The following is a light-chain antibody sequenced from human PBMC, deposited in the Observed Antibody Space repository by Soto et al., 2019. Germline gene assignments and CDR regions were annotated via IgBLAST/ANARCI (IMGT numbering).Light chain of an antibody. J-gene: IGKJ1*01. Sequence: ETVMTQSPATLSVSPGERATLSCRASQSVSDYLAWYQQTPGQPPRLLIYTASTRATGIPARFSGSGSGTEFTLTISSLQSEDFAVYYCQQYSNWPRTFGQGTRVEIK. CDR2: TAS. V-gene: IGKV3-15*01. CDR3: QQYSNWPRT. CDR1: QSVSDY.